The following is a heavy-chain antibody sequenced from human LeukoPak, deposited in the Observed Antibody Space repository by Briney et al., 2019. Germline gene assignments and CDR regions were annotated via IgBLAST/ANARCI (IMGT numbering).Heavy chain of an antibody. CDR3: ANEIRPNDY. CDR1: GFTFSSYW. CDR2: ISISGSKT. Sequence: GGSLRLSCAASGFTFSSYWMSWVRQAPGKGLEWVSAISISGSKTYYADSVKGRFTISRDNSKNTLYLQMNSLRAEDTAVYYCANEIRPNDYWGQGTQVTVSS. D-gene: IGHD4-17*01. V-gene: IGHV3-23*01. J-gene: IGHJ4*02.